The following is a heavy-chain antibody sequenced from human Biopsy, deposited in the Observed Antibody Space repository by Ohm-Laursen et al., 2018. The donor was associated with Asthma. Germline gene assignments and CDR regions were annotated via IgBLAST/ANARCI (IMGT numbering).Heavy chain of an antibody. Sequence: ASVKVSCNTSGYTFIGYHIHWVRQAPGQGLEWMGRINPNSGGTNYAQKFQGRVTMTSDASISTAYMELSRLRSDDTALYYCARGQKSPGDRWFDPWGQGTLVTVSS. J-gene: IGHJ5*02. V-gene: IGHV1-2*06. CDR1: GYTFIGYH. D-gene: IGHD7-27*01. CDR2: INPNSGGT. CDR3: ARGQKSPGDRWFDP.